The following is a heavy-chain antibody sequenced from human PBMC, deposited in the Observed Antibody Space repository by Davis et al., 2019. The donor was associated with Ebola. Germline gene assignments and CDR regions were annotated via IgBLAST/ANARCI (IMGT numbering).Heavy chain of an antibody. J-gene: IGHJ3*01. CDR2: ISSSGGTI. V-gene: IGHV3-11*04. CDR1: GFAFSDYY. CDR3: STAFNSVTDAFDF. Sequence: GGSLRLSCAASGFAFSDYYMRWIRQAPGKGLEWVSYISSSGGTIHYADSVKGRFTISRDSAKNSLYLQMNTLKAEDTAIYYCSTAFNSVTDAFDFWGQGTMVTVS. D-gene: IGHD4-17*01.